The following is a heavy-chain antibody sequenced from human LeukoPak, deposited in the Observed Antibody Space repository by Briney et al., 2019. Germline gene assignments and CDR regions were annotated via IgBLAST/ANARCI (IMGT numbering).Heavy chain of an antibody. CDR3: ARVPTGYYSDYYYYMDV. Sequence: SETLSLTCTVSGGSISSYYWSWIWQPPGKGLEWIGRIYTSGSTNYNPSLKSRVTMSVDTSKNQFSLKLSSVTAADTAVYYCARVPTGYYSDYYYYMDVWGKGTTVTVSS. V-gene: IGHV4-4*07. D-gene: IGHD3-9*01. CDR2: IYTSGST. J-gene: IGHJ6*03. CDR1: GGSISSYY.